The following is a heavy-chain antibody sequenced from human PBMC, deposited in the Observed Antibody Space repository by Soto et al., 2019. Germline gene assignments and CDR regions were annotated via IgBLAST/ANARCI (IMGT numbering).Heavy chain of an antibody. D-gene: IGHD6-19*01. V-gene: IGHV3-30-3*01. CDR1: GFTFSSYA. CDR2: ISYDGSNK. J-gene: IGHJ6*02. CDR3: ARGDLYSSGWSFYGMDV. Sequence: ESGGGVVQPGRSLRLSCAASGFTFSSYAMHWVRQAPGKGLEWVAVISYDGSNKYYADSVKGRFTISRDNSKNTLYLQMNSLRAEDTAVYYCARGDLYSSGWSFYGMDVWGQGTTVTVSS.